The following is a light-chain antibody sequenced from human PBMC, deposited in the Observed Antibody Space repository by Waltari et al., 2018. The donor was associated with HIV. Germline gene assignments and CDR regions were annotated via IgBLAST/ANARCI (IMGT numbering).Light chain of an antibody. J-gene: IGKJ4*01. Sequence: LSAFVGDRVTITCRASQAISNQLAWYQHKAGKVPKLLIYAASTLQSGVPSRFNGSGSGTDFTLTITNLQPEDIATYYCQKFNSAPLTFGGGTKVEIK. CDR1: QAISNQ. V-gene: IGKV1-27*01. CDR3: QKFNSAPLT. CDR2: AAS.